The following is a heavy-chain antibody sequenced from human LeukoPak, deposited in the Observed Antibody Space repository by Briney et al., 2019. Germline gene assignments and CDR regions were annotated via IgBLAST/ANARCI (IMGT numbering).Heavy chain of an antibody. Sequence: PGGSLRLSCAASGFTFSSYGMHWVGQAPGKGLEWVAVIWYDGSNKYYADSVKGRFTISRDNSKNTLYLQMNSLRAEDTAVYYCARDRNRSTKDYSTFDYWGQGTLVTVSS. CDR1: GFTFSSYG. CDR3: ARDRNRSTKDYSTFDY. J-gene: IGHJ4*02. V-gene: IGHV3-33*01. CDR2: IWYDGSNK. D-gene: IGHD6-13*01.